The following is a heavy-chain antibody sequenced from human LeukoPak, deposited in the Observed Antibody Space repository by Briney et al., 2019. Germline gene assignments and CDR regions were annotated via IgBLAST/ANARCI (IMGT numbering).Heavy chain of an antibody. CDR1: GGSISSSSYY. CDR2: ISSSGSTI. D-gene: IGHD5-18*01. V-gene: IGHV3-11*04. Sequence: LSLTCTVSGGSISSSSYYWGWIRQPPGKGLEWVSYISSSGSTIYYADSVKGRFTISRDNSKNTLYLQMNSLRAEDTAVYYCAKGHVDTAMGAFDYWGQGTLVTVSS. J-gene: IGHJ4*02. CDR3: AKGHVDTAMGAFDY.